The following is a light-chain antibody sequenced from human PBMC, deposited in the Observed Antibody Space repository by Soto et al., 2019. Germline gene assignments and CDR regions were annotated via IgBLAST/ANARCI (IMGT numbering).Light chain of an antibody. V-gene: IGKV3-15*01. CDR2: GAS. CDR1: QSVSSN. J-gene: IGKJ5*01. Sequence: EIVMTQSPATLSVSPGERATLSCRASQSVSSNLVWYQQKPGQAPRLLIYGASTRATSIPARFSGSGSGTEFTLTISSLQSEDFAVYYCQQYINWPPITFGQGTRLEIK. CDR3: QQYINWPPIT.